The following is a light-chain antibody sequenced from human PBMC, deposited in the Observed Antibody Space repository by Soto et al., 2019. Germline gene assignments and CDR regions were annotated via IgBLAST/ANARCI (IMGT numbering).Light chain of an antibody. J-gene: IGKJ2*01. CDR1: QTVNRDY. CDR3: QQYGSSPYT. CDR2: NAR. V-gene: IGKV3-20*01. Sequence: EIVLTQSPGTLSLSPGERAILSCRAGQTVNRDYLAWYQHKVGQAPRLLIYNARSRAAGLPDRFSGSASGTDFTLTISRLEPEDFAEYYCQQYGSSPYTFGQGTNLEIK.